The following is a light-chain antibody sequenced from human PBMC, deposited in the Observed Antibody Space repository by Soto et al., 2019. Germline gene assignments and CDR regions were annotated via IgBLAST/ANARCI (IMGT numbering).Light chain of an antibody. V-gene: IGLV2-14*03. CDR2: DVS. J-gene: IGLJ2*01. Sequence: QSALTQPASVSGSPGQSVTISCTGTSSDIGGYDYVSWYQQHPGNAPKLIIYDVSNRPSGFSTRFSGCKSGNAASRPISGLQTEDEGAYYGSAYAGARTLVFGGGAKLAVL. CDR1: SSDIGGYDY. CDR3: SAYAGARTLV.